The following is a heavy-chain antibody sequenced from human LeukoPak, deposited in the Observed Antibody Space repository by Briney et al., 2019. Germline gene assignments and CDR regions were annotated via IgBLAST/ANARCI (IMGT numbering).Heavy chain of an antibody. J-gene: IGHJ4*02. Sequence: GGSLRLSCTSSGFTFGTYAVSWFRQAPGKGLEWVAFIRSKTFGGTTEYAASVKGRFTISRDDSKSIAYLQMDSLKTEDTAVYYCTRYSGRTDYWGQGTLVSVSS. CDR2: IRSKTFGGTT. V-gene: IGHV3-49*03. CDR3: TRYSGRTDY. CDR1: GFTFGTYA. D-gene: IGHD5-18*01.